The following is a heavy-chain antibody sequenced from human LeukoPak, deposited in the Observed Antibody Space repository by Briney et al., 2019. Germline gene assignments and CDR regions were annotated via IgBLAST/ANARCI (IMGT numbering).Heavy chain of an antibody. V-gene: IGHV3-48*03. CDR3: ASEHSGNYYRPFDY. Sequence: GGSLRLSCAASGFTFSSYEMNWVRQAPGKGLEWVSYISSSGSTIYYADSVKGRFTISRDNAKNSLYLQMNSLRAEDTAVYYCASEHSGNYYRPFDYWGQGTLVTVSS. CDR2: ISSSGSTI. CDR1: GFTFSSYE. D-gene: IGHD1-26*01. J-gene: IGHJ4*02.